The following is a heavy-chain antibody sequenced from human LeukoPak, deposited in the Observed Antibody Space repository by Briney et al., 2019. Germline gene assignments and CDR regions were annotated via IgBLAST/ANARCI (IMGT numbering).Heavy chain of an antibody. V-gene: IGHV1-18*01. CDR3: ARGGYYGSGSFPDY. J-gene: IGHJ4*02. CDR1: TYNFGSFG. CDR2: ISAYNGDT. Sequence: ASVKVSCKASTYNFGSFGINWVRQAPGQGREGMGWISAYNGDTNYAQKFQGRVTMTTDTSTSTAYMDLRSLTSDDTAVYYCARGGYYGSGSFPDYWGQGTLVTVSS. D-gene: IGHD3-10*01.